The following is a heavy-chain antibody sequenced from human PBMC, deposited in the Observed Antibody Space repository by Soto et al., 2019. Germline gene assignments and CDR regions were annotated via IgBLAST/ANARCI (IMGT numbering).Heavy chain of an antibody. CDR1: GGLFSSYA. D-gene: IGHD3-16*01. Sequence: GASVKVSCKDSGGLFSSYAISWVRQAPGQGLEWMGGIIPVFDTPYYAQKFQGRVTITADESTNTAYLELSSLRSDDTAMYYCARGDSPYVWFNEFWSQGSRVTVSS. V-gene: IGHV1-69*13. CDR2: IIPVFDTP. J-gene: IGHJ4*02. CDR3: ARGDSPYVWFNEF.